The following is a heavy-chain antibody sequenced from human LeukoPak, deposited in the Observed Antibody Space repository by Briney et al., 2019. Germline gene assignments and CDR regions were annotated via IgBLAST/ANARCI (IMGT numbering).Heavy chain of an antibody. J-gene: IGHJ4*02. Sequence: GGSLRLSCAASGFTFSDYEINWVRQAPGKGLEWISCISTSGSTTYYADSVKGRFTISRDNAKNSLFLQMNTLTAEDTSVYYCARGALHVFDYWGQGTPVTVSS. V-gene: IGHV3-48*03. CDR3: ARGALHVFDY. CDR2: ISTSGSTT. D-gene: IGHD3-10*02. CDR1: GFTFSDYE.